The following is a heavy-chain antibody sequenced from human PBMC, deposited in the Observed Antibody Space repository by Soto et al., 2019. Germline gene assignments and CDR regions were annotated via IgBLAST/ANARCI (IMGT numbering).Heavy chain of an antibody. J-gene: IGHJ6*02. CDR2: IWYDGSNK. CDR1: GFTFSSYG. Sequence: GESLKISCAASGFTFSSYGMHWVRQAPGKGLEWVAVIWYDGSNKYYADSVKGRFTISRDNSKNTLYLQMNSLRAEDTAVYYCARGTAMRGYYYGMDVWGQGTTVTVSS. D-gene: IGHD5-18*01. CDR3: ARGTAMRGYYYGMDV. V-gene: IGHV3-33*01.